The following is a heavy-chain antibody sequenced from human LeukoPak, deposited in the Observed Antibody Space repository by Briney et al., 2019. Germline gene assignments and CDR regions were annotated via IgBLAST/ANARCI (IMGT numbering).Heavy chain of an antibody. CDR2: IQEDGSAT. D-gene: IGHD1-14*01. V-gene: IGHV3-7*01. CDR1: GFIFSNYY. CDR3: ARRKEVQTTFDC. J-gene: IGHJ4*02. Sequence: PGGSLRLSCAASGFIFSNYYMGWVRQAPGKGLEWVANIQEDGSATYYVYSVKGRFTISRDNAKNSLDLQMNSLRAEDTAVYFCARRKEVQTTFDCWGQGTLVTVSS.